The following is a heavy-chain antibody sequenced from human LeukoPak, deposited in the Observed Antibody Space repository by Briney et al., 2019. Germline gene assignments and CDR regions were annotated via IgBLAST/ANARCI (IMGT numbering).Heavy chain of an antibody. Sequence: GGSLRLSCAAPGFTFNNYGMGWVRQTPGKGLEWVATIGTSGANTYHADSVKGRFTISRDHSKSTLYLQMNSLRAEDTAVYHCAKKSGDHFHFDFWGQGTLVTVSS. CDR1: GFTFNNYG. D-gene: IGHD2-21*01. V-gene: IGHV3-23*01. CDR3: AKKSGDHFHFDF. J-gene: IGHJ4*02. CDR2: IGTSGANT.